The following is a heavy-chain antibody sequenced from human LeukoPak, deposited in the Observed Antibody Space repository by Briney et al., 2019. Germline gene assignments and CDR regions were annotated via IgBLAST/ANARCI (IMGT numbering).Heavy chain of an antibody. CDR1: GGSISSYY. D-gene: IGHD5-18*01. J-gene: IGHJ4*02. CDR3: ATSRSGYSYADY. V-gene: IGHV4-59*08. Sequence: SETLSLTRTVSGGSISSYYWSCIRHPPGRGLEWIGYSYYTGSTNYNTSLKSRATISVDTSKNQFSLNLRSVTAEDTAMYYCATSRSGYSYADYWGQGTLVTVSS. CDR2: SYYTGST.